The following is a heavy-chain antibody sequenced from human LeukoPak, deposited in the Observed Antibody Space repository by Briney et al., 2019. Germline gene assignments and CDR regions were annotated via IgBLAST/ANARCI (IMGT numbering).Heavy chain of an antibody. V-gene: IGHV1-8*03. CDR1: GYTFTGYY. CDR3: AGDSALLNNGDWYGGSDY. Sequence: EASVKVSCKASGYTFTGYYMHWVRQAPGQGLEWMGWMNPNSGNTGYAQKFQGRVTITRNTSISTAYMELRSLRSDDTAMYYCAGDSALLNNGDWYGGSDYWGQGTLVTVSS. J-gene: IGHJ4*02. CDR2: MNPNSGNT. D-gene: IGHD4-17*01.